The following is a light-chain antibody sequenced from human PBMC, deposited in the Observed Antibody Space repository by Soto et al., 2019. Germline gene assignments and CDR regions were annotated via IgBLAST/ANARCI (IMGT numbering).Light chain of an antibody. CDR3: QQYNNWPPYT. Sequence: EIVMTQSPATLSVSPGDRATLSCRASQSVSRDLAWYQQKPGQAPRLLIYGASNRATGIPTRFSGSGSGREFTLTISSLQSEDFAVYYCQQYNNWPPYTFGQGTKLEIK. CDR1: QSVSRD. J-gene: IGKJ2*01. V-gene: IGKV3-15*01. CDR2: GAS.